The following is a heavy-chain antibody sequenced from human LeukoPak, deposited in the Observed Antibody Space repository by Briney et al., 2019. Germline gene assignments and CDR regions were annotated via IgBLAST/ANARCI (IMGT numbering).Heavy chain of an antibody. CDR2: ISSTGST. Sequence: SQTLSLTCTVSGGSLSSGGHYWSWIRQPAGKGLEYLGRISSTGSTNYNPSLRSRVTISADTSKNHFSLKLTSVTAADTAVYCCARDQTYSGSGIYTYFDYWGQGILVTVSS. D-gene: IGHD3-10*01. CDR1: GGSLSSGGHY. CDR3: ARDQTYSGSGIYTYFDY. J-gene: IGHJ4*02. V-gene: IGHV4-61*02.